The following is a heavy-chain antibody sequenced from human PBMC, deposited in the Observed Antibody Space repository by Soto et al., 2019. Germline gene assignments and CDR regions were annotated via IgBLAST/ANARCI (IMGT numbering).Heavy chain of an antibody. CDR3: ARGKGMEENYYYYGLDI. V-gene: IGHV1-3*01. D-gene: IGHD1-1*01. CDR1: GYTFSTYA. CDR2: INGGTGQT. J-gene: IGHJ6*02. Sequence: GASVKVSCKASGYTFSTYAMHWVRQAPGQSLEWMGWINGGTGQTRYSQRFQDRVTITRDTPASTANMELTSLTSEDTAVYYCARGKGMEENYYYYGLDIWGQGTTVTVS.